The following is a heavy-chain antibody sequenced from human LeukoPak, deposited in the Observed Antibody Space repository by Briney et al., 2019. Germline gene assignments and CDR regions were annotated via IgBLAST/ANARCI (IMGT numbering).Heavy chain of an antibody. J-gene: IGHJ4*02. D-gene: IGHD6-13*01. CDR1: GFTFDDYA. V-gene: IGHV3-43*02. CDR2: ISGDGGSV. Sequence: GGSLRLSCAASGFTFDDYAIYWVRRGPGKGLEWVSLISGDGGSVYYADSVKGRFTISRDNSKNSLYLQMNSLRTEDTALYYCAKEDYSSSWYALDYWGQGTLVTVSS. CDR3: AKEDYSSSWYALDY.